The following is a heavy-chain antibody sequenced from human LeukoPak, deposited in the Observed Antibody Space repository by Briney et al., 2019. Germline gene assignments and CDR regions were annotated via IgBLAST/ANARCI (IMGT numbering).Heavy chain of an antibody. D-gene: IGHD7-27*01. CDR2: IYSIGST. Sequence: GGSLRLSCAASRFSVSSTFMSWVRQAPGKGLEWVSVIYSIGSTFYADSVKGRFTISRDNSKNTLYLHMNSLRAEDTAVYFCARDRVYLGREDAFDIWGQGTMVTVSS. J-gene: IGHJ3*02. CDR1: RFSVSSTF. CDR3: ARDRVYLGREDAFDI. V-gene: IGHV3-53*01.